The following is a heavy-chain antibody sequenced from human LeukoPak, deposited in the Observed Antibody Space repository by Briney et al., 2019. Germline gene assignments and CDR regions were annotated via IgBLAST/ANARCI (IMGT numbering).Heavy chain of an antibody. J-gene: IGHJ4*02. V-gene: IGHV5-51*01. CDR1: GYSFTSYW. Sequence: GESLKISCKGSGYSFTSYWIGWVRQMPGKGLEWMGIIYPGDSDTRYSPSFQGQVTISADKSISTAYLQWSSLKASDTAIYYCARRPYYYDSSGYYYEDWGQGTLVTVSS. CDR3: ARRPYYYDSSGYYYED. D-gene: IGHD3-22*01. CDR2: IYPGDSDT.